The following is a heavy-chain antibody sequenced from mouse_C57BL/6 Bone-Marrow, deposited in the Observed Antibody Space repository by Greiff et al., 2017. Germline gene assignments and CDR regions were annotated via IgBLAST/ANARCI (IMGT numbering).Heavy chain of an antibody. D-gene: IGHD2-10*02. V-gene: IGHV5-4*03. CDR3: ARVWSKAVYFDY. CDR2: ISDGGSYT. J-gene: IGHJ2*01. Sequence: EVNLVESGGGLVKPGGSLKLSCAASGFTFSSYAMSWVRQTPEKRLEWVATISDGGSYTYYPDNVKGRFTISRDNAKNNLYLQMSHLKSEDTAMYYCARVWSKAVYFDYWGQGTTLTVSS. CDR1: GFTFSSYA.